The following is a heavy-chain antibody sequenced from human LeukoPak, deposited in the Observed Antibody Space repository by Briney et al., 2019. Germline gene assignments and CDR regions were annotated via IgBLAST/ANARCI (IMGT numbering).Heavy chain of an antibody. J-gene: IGHJ6*03. CDR1: GSTFTSYD. D-gene: IGHD2-2*01. CDR2: MNPNSGNT. Sequence: GASVKVSCKASGSTFTSYDINWVRQATGQGLEWMGWMNPNSGNTGYAQKFQGRVTITRNTAISTAYMELSSLRSEDTAVYYCARGPLLGYCSSTSCYDYMDVWGKGTTVTVS. CDR3: ARGPLLGYCSSTSCYDYMDV. V-gene: IGHV1-8*03.